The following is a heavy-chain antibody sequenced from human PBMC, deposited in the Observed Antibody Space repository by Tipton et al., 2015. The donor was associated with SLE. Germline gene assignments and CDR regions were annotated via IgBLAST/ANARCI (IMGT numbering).Heavy chain of an antibody. CDR2: IYYSGST. D-gene: IGHD7-27*01. CDR1: GGSISSYY. CDR3: ARPSGGNWGVWFDP. Sequence: TLSLTCTVSGGSISSYYWSWIRQPPGKGLEWIGYIYYSGSTNYNPSLKSRVTISVDTSKNQFSLKLSSVTAADTAVYYCARPSGGNWGVWFDPWGQGTLVTVSS. V-gene: IGHV4-59*01. J-gene: IGHJ5*02.